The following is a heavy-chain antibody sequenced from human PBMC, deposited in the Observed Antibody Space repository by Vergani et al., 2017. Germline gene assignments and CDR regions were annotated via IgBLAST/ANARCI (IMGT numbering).Heavy chain of an antibody. V-gene: IGHV3-30*02. J-gene: IGHJ5*02. CDR1: GFTFSSYG. D-gene: IGHD3-3*01. Sequence: VQLLESGGGLVQPGGSLRLSCAASGFTFSSYGMHWVRQAPGKGLEWVAFIRYDGSNKYYADSVKGRFTISRDHSKNTLYLQMNSLRAEDTAVYYCAKDIAVFWSGYFFDPWGQGTLVTVSS. CDR2: IRYDGSNK. CDR3: AKDIAVFWSGYFFDP.